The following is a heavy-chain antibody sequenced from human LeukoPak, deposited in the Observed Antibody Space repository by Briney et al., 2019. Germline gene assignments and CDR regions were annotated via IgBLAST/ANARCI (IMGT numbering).Heavy chain of an antibody. CDR1: GFTFSSYG. J-gene: IGHJ4*02. V-gene: IGHV3-30*03. D-gene: IGHD1-26*01. CDR2: ISYDGSNK. Sequence: GGSLRLSCAASGFTFSSYGVHWVRQAPGKGLEWVAVISYDGSNKYYVDSVKGRFTISRDNSKNTLYLQMNSLRAEDTAVYYCARILLEGYSGSYHFDYWGQGTLVTVSS. CDR3: ARILLEGYSGSYHFDY.